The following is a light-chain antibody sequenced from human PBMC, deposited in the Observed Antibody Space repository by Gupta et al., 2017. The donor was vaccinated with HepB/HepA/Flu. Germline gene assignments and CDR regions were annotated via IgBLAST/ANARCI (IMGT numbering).Light chain of an antibody. CDR1: QSVSSSY. J-gene: IGKJ3*01. Sequence: DIVLTQSPGTLSLSLGERATLSCRASQSVSSSYLAWYQQKPGQAPRLLIYGASSRATGIPDRFSGSGSGTDFTLTISRLEPEDFAVYYCQQYGSSPFTFGPGTKVDIK. CDR3: QQYGSSPFT. CDR2: GAS. V-gene: IGKV3-20*01.